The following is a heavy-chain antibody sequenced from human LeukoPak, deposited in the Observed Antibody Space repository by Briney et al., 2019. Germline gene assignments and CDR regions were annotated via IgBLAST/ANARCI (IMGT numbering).Heavy chain of an antibody. J-gene: IGHJ4*02. CDR1: GFTFSTSW. D-gene: IGHD1-26*01. V-gene: IGHV3-74*01. CDR3: ARALGSPLDY. CDR2: INSDGSIT. Sequence: GGPLRLSCAASGFTFSTSWMHWVRQPPGKGLVWVSRINSDGSITTYADSVKGRFTISRDNAKNTLYLQMNSLRAEDTAVYYCARALGSPLDYWGQGTMVTVSS.